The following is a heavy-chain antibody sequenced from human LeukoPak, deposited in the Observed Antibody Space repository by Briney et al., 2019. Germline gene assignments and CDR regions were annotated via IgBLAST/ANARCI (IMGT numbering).Heavy chain of an antibody. CDR1: GFTFDDYA. Sequence: GRSLRLSCAASGFTFDDYAMHWVRQAPGKGLEWVSGISWNSGSIGYADSVKGRFTISRDNAKNSLYLQMNSLRAEDTALYYCAKDIGIVGASPFDYWGQGTLVSVSS. CDR3: AKDIGIVGASPFDY. CDR2: ISWNSGSI. V-gene: IGHV3-9*01. J-gene: IGHJ4*02. D-gene: IGHD1-26*01.